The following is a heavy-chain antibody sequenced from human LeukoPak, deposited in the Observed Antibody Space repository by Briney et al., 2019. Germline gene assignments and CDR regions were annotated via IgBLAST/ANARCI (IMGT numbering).Heavy chain of an antibody. CDR2: INPNSGGT. CDR3: ARVNRRGVVVPAAIAEYFQH. Sequence: ASVKVSCKASGYTFTGYYMHWVRQAPGQGLEWMGWINPNSGGTNYAQKFQGRVTMTRDTSISTAYMELSRLRSDDTAVYYCARVNRRGVVVPAAIAEYFQHWGQGTLVTVSS. D-gene: IGHD2-2*01. V-gene: IGHV1-2*02. CDR1: GYTFTGYY. J-gene: IGHJ1*01.